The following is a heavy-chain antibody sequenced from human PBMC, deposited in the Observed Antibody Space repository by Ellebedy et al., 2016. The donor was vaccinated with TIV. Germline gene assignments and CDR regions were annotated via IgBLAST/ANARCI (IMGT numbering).Heavy chain of an antibody. V-gene: IGHV1-8*01. Sequence: AASVKVSCKASGYTFTSYEINWVRQATGQGLEWMGWMNPYSGDTDYGQKFQGRVIMTSNTSIGTAYMELSSLRSEDTAVYYCARDGGSYSDFDYWGQGTLVTVSS. CDR3: ARDGGSYSDFDY. D-gene: IGHD1-26*01. CDR2: MNPYSGDT. CDR1: GYTFTSYE. J-gene: IGHJ4*02.